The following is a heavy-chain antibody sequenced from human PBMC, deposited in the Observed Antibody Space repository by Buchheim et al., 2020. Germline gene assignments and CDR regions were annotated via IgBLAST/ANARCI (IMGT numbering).Heavy chain of an antibody. V-gene: IGHV3-23*01. D-gene: IGHD6-13*01. CDR2: IGASGAST. CDR1: GFTFSNSA. CDR3: AKTIAAGVTKGCFDG. Sequence: EVQLLESGGGLVQPGGSLRLSCAASGFTFSNSAMGWVRQAPGKGLEWVSTIGASGASTYYADSVKGRFTISRDNSKNTLYLQVDSLRADDSAVYYCAKTIAAGVTKGCFDGWGQGTL. J-gene: IGHJ4*02.